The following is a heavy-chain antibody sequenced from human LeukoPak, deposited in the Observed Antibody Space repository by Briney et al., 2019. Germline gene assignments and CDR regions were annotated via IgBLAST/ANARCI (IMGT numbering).Heavy chain of an antibody. Sequence: PGGSLRLSCAASGFTFSSYEMNWVRQAPGKGLEWVSYISSSGSTIYYADSVKGRFTIPRDNAKNSLYLQMNSLRAEDTAVYYCARVQYVGGYDGTADYWGQGTLVTVSS. CDR3: ARVQYVGGYDGTADY. J-gene: IGHJ4*02. D-gene: IGHD1-26*01. CDR1: GFTFSSYE. V-gene: IGHV3-48*03. CDR2: ISSSGSTI.